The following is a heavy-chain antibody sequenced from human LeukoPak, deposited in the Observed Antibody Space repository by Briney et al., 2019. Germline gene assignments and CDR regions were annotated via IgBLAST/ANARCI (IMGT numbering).Heavy chain of an antibody. CDR2: IYPGDSDI. J-gene: IGHJ5*02. CDR1: GYSFTKYW. Sequence: GESLKISCKGFGYSFTKYWVAWVREVSGKGREFMGIIYPGDSDIRYSPSFEGQVTISADKSSDTAYLQWSSLRASDTAIYYCARRLGDWFDAWGKGTLVTVSS. V-gene: IGHV5-51*01. CDR3: ARRLGDWFDA. D-gene: IGHD3-3*01.